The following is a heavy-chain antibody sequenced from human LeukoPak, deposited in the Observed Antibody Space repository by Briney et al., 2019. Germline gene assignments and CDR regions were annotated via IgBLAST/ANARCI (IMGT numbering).Heavy chain of an antibody. CDR1: GFTFSSYA. V-gene: IGHV3-23*01. J-gene: IGHJ3*02. D-gene: IGHD3-22*01. CDR2: ISGSGGST. CDR3: AKYRITMIVVGGAFDI. Sequence: GGSLRLSCSASGFTFSSYAMHWVRQAPGKGLEWVSAISGSGGSTYYADSVKGRFTISRDNSKNTLYLQMNSLRAEDTAVYYCAKYRITMIVVGGAFDIWGQGTMVTVSS.